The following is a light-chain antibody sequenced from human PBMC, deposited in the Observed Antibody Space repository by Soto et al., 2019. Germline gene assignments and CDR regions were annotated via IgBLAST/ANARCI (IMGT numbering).Light chain of an antibody. Sequence: DIHLTQSPSFLSASVGDRVTITCRASQGINSYLAWYQQKPGKAPKLLIYDASTLQSGVPSRFSGSESGTEFTLKIRSLQPDDFATYFCQQLNYYPLTFGGGTKVESK. V-gene: IGKV1-9*01. J-gene: IGKJ4*02. CDR3: QQLNYYPLT. CDR1: QGINSY. CDR2: DAS.